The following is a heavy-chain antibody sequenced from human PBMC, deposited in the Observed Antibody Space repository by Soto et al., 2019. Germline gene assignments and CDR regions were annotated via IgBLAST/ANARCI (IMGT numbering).Heavy chain of an antibody. Sequence: QVQLQESGPGLVKPSQTLSLTCTVSGGSISSGAYFWSWFRQHPGKGLEWLGYIYESGSAYYNPSLKRRVTLSVDTSKNHYSLNLSSVTAADTAVYYCAREGDYYDSSGSTFDYWGQGTLVTVSS. CDR2: IYESGSA. CDR3: AREGDYYDSSGSTFDY. CDR1: GGSISSGAYF. V-gene: IGHV4-31*03. J-gene: IGHJ4*02. D-gene: IGHD3-22*01.